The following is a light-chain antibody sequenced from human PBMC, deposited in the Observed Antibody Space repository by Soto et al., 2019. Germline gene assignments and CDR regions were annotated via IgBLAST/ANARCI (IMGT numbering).Light chain of an antibody. CDR2: GVT. V-gene: IGKV3-15*01. Sequence: EIVMTQSPDTLSVSPGDTATLSCRSSQNIHINLAWYQQKPGQAPTLLIYGVTARAPGVPARFSGSGYGTDFTLTIRSVQSGDFGVFYCQQYAGWPRTFGLGTKVEIQ. CDR3: QQYAGWPRT. CDR1: QNIHIN. J-gene: IGKJ2*01.